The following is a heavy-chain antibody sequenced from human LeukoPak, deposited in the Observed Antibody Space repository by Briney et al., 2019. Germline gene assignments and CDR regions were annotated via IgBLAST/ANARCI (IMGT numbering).Heavy chain of an antibody. D-gene: IGHD3-22*01. Sequence: PGGSLRLSCAASGFTFSSYAMHWVRQAPGKGLEWVAVISYDGSNKYYADSVKGRFTISRENAKNSLYLQMNSLRAGDTAVYYCARQDYYDSSGQPSGAFDIWGQGTMVTVSS. V-gene: IGHV3-30*14. J-gene: IGHJ3*02. CDR1: GFTFSSYA. CDR2: ISYDGSNK. CDR3: ARQDYYDSSGQPSGAFDI.